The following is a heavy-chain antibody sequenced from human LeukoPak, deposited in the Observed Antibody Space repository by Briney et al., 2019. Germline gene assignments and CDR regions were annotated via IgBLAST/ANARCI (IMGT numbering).Heavy chain of an antibody. D-gene: IGHD4/OR15-4a*01. CDR3: AREGAEYYFDY. CDR1: GGTFSSYA. J-gene: IGHJ4*02. V-gene: IGHV1-69*05. CDR2: IIPIFGTA. Sequence: ASVKVSCKASGGTFSSYAISWVRQAPGQGLEWMGRIIPIFGTANYAQKFQGRVTITTDESTSTAYMELSSPRSEDTAVYYCAREGAEYYFDYSGQGTLVTVSS.